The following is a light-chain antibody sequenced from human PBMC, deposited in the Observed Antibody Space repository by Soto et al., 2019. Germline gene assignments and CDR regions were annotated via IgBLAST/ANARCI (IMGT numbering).Light chain of an antibody. V-gene: IGKV1-8*01. CDR3: QQYVNSPPYT. CDR1: QGISSY. J-gene: IGKJ2*01. CDR2: AAS. Sequence: AIRMTQSPSSFSASTGDRVTITCRASQGISSYLAWYQQKPGKAPKLLIYAASTLQSGVPSRFSGSGSGTDFTLTISCLQSEDFATYYCQQYVNSPPYTFGQGTKVDIK.